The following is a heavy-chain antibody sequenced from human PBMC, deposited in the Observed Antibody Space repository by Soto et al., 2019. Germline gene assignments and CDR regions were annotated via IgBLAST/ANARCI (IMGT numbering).Heavy chain of an antibody. CDR1: GYTFTGYC. J-gene: IGHJ6*03. V-gene: IGHV1-2*04. CDR2: INPNSGGT. Sequence: ASVKVSCKASGYTFTGYCMHWVRQAPGQGLEWMGWINPNSGGTNYAQKFQGWVTMTRDTSISTAYMELSRLRSDDTAVYYCARGGYSGYSYYYYYMDVWGKGTTVTVSS. D-gene: IGHD5-12*01. CDR3: ARGGYSGYSYYYYYMDV.